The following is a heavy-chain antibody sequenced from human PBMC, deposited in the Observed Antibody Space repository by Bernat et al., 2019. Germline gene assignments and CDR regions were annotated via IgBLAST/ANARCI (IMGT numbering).Heavy chain of an antibody. CDR1: GFTFGDYA. Sequence: EVQLVESGGGLVQPGRSLRLSCTASGFTFGDYAMSWVRQAPGKGLEWVGFIRSKAYGGTTEYAASVKDRFTISRDDSKSIAYLQMNSLKTEDTAVYYCTRGGPTKGPLGSMRYFDWLAEEPKGGKFDYWGQGTLVTVSS. CDR3: TRGGPTKGPLGSMRYFDWLAEEPKGGKFDY. J-gene: IGHJ4*02. V-gene: IGHV3-49*04. CDR2: IRSKAYGGTT. D-gene: IGHD3-9*01.